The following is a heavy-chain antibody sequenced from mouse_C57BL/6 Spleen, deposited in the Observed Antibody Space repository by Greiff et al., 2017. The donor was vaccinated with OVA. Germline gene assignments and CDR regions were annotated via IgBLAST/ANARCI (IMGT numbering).Heavy chain of an antibody. CDR2: ISSGGSYT. CDR1: GFTFSSYG. CDR3: ARRFGNFSGFFDY. J-gene: IGHJ2*01. V-gene: IGHV5-6*02. D-gene: IGHD2-1*01. Sequence: DVMLVESGGDLVKPGGSLKLSCAASGFTFSSYGMSWVRQTPDKRLEWVATISSGGSYTYYPDSVKGRFTISRDNAKNTLYLQMSSLKSEDTAMYYCARRFGNFSGFFDYWGQGTTLTVSS.